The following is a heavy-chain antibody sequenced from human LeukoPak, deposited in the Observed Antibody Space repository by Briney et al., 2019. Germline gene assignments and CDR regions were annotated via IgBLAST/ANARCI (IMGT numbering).Heavy chain of an antibody. CDR2: ISDSADSA. D-gene: IGHD3-10*01. CDR1: GLTFSSYA. Sequence: GGSLRLSCAASGLTFSSYAMSWVRQAPGKGLEWVSGISDSADSAYYADSVKGRFTISRDNSKNTLYLQMNSLRAEDTAVYYCAKDPYYYGSGSYLDYWGQGTLVTVSS. V-gene: IGHV3-23*01. J-gene: IGHJ4*02. CDR3: AKDPYYYGSGSYLDY.